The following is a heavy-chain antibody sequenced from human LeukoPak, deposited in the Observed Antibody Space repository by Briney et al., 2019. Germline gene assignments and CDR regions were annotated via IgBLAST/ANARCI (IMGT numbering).Heavy chain of an antibody. CDR2: INAGNGNT. CDR1: GYTFTSYA. D-gene: IGHD2-15*01. V-gene: IGHV1-3*01. Sequence: GASVKVSCKASGYTFTSYAMHWVRQAPGQRLEWMGWINAGNGNTKYSQKFQGRVTITRDTSASTAYMELSSLRSEDTAVYYCARAHCSGGSCYSSFDYRGQGTLVTVSS. J-gene: IGHJ4*02. CDR3: ARAHCSGGSCYSSFDY.